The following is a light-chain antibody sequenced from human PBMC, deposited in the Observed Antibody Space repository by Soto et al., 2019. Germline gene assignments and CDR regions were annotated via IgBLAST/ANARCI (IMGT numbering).Light chain of an antibody. J-gene: IGLJ2*01. CDR1: SSNIGSNY. CDR3: AAWDDSLSGHVV. Sequence: QAVVTQPPSASGTPGKRVTISCSGSSSNIGSNYVYWYQQLPGTAPKLLIYRNNQRPSGVPDRFSGSKSGTSASLAISGLRSEDEADYYCAAWDDSLSGHVVFGGGTQLTVL. V-gene: IGLV1-47*01. CDR2: RNN.